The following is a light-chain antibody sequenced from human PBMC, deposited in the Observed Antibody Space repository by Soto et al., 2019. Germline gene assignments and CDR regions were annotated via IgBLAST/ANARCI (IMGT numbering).Light chain of an antibody. CDR3: QQHRRT. V-gene: IGKV3-11*01. CDR1: QSVSSY. Sequence: EIVLTQSPATLSLSPGERATLSCRASQSVSSYLAWYQQKPGQAPRLLIYDASNRATGIPARFSGSGSGTDCTLTISSLEPEDFAVYYWQQHRRTFGQGTKVEIK. J-gene: IGKJ1*01. CDR2: DAS.